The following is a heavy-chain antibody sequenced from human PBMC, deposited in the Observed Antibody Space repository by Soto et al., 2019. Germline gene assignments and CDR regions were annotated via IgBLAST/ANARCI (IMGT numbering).Heavy chain of an antibody. CDR1: GASISSYY. CDR3: ARAAYGSGSYYAPYYYYAMDV. J-gene: IGHJ6*04. Sequence: SETLSLTCFVSGASISSYYWSWIRQPPGKGLEWLGYILYTGNTNYSPSLKSRVTMSVDTSKNQVSLKLSAVTAADTAVYFCARAAYGSGSYYAPYYYYAMDVWGKGTTFTVSS. CDR2: ILYTGNT. D-gene: IGHD3-10*01. V-gene: IGHV4-59*01.